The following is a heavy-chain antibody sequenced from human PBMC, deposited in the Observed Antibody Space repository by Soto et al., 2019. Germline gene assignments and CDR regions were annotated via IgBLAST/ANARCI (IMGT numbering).Heavy chain of an antibody. CDR1: GFTFSSYG. V-gene: IGHV3-33*01. J-gene: IGHJ4*02. Sequence: GGSLRLSCAASGFTFSSYGMHWVRQAPGKGLEWVAVIWYDGSNKYYADSVKGRFTISRDNSKNTLYLQMNSLRAEDTAVYYCARDSGGGYCSGGSCYNYFDYWGQGTLVTVSS. D-gene: IGHD2-15*01. CDR2: IWYDGSNK. CDR3: ARDSGGGYCSGGSCYNYFDY.